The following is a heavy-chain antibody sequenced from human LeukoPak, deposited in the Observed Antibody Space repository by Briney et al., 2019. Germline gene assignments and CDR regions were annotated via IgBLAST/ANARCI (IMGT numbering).Heavy chain of an antibody. V-gene: IGHV4-59*01. CDR2: IYYSGYT. Sequence: KPSETLSLTCGVSGGSFSGYYWSWIRQPPGKGLEWIGYIYYSGYTNYNPSLKSRVTISVDTSKNQFSLKLSSVTAADTAVYYCARTTMVRGTYYMDVWGKGTTVTISS. CDR1: GGSFSGYY. J-gene: IGHJ6*03. CDR3: ARTTMVRGTYYMDV. D-gene: IGHD3-10*01.